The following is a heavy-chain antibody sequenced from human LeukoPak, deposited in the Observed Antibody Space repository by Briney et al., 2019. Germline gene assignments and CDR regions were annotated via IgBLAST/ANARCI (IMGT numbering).Heavy chain of an antibody. V-gene: IGHV4-34*01. Sequence: SETLSLTCAVYGGSFSGYYWSWIRQHPGKGLEWIGEINHSGSTNYNPSLKSRVTISVDTSKNQFSLKLSSVTAADTAVYYCARMQPVRYYYYGMDVWGQGTTVTVSS. D-gene: IGHD6-6*01. CDR1: GGSFSGYY. J-gene: IGHJ6*02. CDR2: INHSGST. CDR3: ARMQPVRYYYYGMDV.